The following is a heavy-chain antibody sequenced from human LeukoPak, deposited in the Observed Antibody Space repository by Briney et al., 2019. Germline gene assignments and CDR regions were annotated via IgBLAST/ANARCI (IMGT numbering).Heavy chain of an antibody. J-gene: IGHJ4*02. V-gene: IGHV3-21*01. CDR2: ISTGSNYI. CDR1: GFTFSSYW. D-gene: IGHD4-17*01. CDR3: ARLFDYGDYRAEPY. Sequence: GGSLRLSCAASGFTFSSYWMSWVRQAPGKGLEWVSSISTGSNYIYYADSVKGRFTISRDNAKNSLYLQMNSLLAEDTAVYYCARLFDYGDYRAEPYWGQGTLVTVSS.